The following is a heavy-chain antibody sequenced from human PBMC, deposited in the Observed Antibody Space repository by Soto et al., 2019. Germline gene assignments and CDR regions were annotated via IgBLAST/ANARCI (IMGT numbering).Heavy chain of an antibody. CDR2: ISRGSFYI. CDR1: GFTFSTYS. V-gene: IGHV3-21*01. J-gene: IGHJ6*02. D-gene: IGHD2-8*02. Sequence: EVPLVESGGGLVKPGGSLRLSCAASGFTFSTYSMNWVRQAPGKGLEWVSSISRGSFYIYYTDSLKGRFTISRDDAKNSLYLQMNSLRAEDTSVYYCARDGLVVGSNYDYYGMDVCGQGTTVTVSS. CDR3: ARDGLVVGSNYDYYGMDV.